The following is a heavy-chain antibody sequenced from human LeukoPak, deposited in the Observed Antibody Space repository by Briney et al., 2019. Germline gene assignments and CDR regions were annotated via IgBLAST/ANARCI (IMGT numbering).Heavy chain of an antibody. D-gene: IGHD5-18*01. CDR3: ARDRWGYSYGGD. J-gene: IGHJ4*02. Sequence: PGGSLRPSCAASGFTFSSYSMNWVRQAPGKGLEWVSSISSSSSYIYYADSVKGRFTISRDNAKNSLYLQMNSLRAEDTAVYYCARDRWGYSYGGDWGQGTLVTVSS. V-gene: IGHV3-21*01. CDR1: GFTFSSYS. CDR2: ISSSSSYI.